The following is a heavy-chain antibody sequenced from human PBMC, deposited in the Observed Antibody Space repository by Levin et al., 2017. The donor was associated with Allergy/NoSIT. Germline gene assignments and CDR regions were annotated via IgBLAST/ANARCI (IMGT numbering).Heavy chain of an antibody. CDR2: IYSSGST. CDR3: ARVGVEMATNVLDY. Sequence: SETLSLTCTVSGGSISSYYWSWIRQPPGKGLEWIGYIYSSGSTNYNPSLKSRVTISVDTSKNQFSLKLSSVTAADTVVYYCARVGVEMATNVLDYWGQGTLVTVSS. V-gene: IGHV4-59*01. J-gene: IGHJ4*02. CDR1: GGSISSYY. D-gene: IGHD5-24*01.